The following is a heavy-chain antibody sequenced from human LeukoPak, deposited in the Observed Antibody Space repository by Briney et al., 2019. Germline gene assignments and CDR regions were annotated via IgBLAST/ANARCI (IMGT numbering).Heavy chain of an antibody. Sequence: ASVKVSCKASGYIFTDYYMHWVRQAPGQGLGWMGRINPNSGGTNYAQKFQGRVTMTRDTSISTAYMELIRLRSADTAVYYCARVRRAFTARSSFFDYWGQGTLVTVSS. CDR3: ARVRRAFTARSSFFDY. CDR1: GYIFTDYY. CDR2: INPNSGGT. D-gene: IGHD6-6*01. V-gene: IGHV1-2*06. J-gene: IGHJ4*02.